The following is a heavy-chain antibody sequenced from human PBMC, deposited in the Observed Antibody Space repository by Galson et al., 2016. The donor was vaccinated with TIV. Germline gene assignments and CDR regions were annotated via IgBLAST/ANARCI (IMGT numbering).Heavy chain of an antibody. D-gene: IGHD7-27*01. CDR2: FNPDSGAT. CDR3: ARVNWARAVDY. CDR1: GYIFINYY. J-gene: IGHJ4*02. Sequence: SVKVSCKASGYIFINYYIHWVRQAPGQGLEWLGWFNPDSGATQYAQKFRGRVTMTRDTSISTAYMELRRFISDDTAVYYCARVNWARAVDYWGQGTQVTVSS. V-gene: IGHV1-2*02.